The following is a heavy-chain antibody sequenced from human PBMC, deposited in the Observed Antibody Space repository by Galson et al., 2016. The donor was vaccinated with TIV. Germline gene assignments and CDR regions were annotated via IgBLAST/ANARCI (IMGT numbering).Heavy chain of an antibody. Sequence: SLRLSCAVSEGTSDAYGMHWVRQVPGKGLEWVSGIILKTGKRDYGDSVKGRVTTSIDNAKNSLYLKMNNLRAEDTALYYCVKDMLQVGADVWGQGTTVTVSS. CDR2: IILKTGKR. CDR1: EGTSDAYG. J-gene: IGHJ6*02. D-gene: IGHD2-8*02. CDR3: VKDMLQVGADV. V-gene: IGHV3-9*02.